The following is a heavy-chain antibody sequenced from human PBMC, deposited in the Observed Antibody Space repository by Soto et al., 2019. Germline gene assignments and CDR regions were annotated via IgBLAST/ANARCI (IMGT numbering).Heavy chain of an antibody. CDR2: ISSSNRTI. CDR1: GFTFRSYS. D-gene: IGHD2-15*01. V-gene: IGHV3-48*02. CDR3: AREGWPLLQTGMDV. J-gene: IGHJ6*02. Sequence: PGGSLRLSCAASGFTFRSYSMNWVRQAPGKGLGWVSYISSSNRTISYADSVKGRFVISRDNAKNSLHLQMYSLRDEDTAVYYCAREGWPLLQTGMDVWAQGTTVTVSS.